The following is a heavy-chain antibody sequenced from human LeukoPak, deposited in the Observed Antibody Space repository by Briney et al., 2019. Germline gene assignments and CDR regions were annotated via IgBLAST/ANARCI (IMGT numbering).Heavy chain of an antibody. Sequence: GGSLRLSCAASGFTFSSYAMSWVRQAPGKGLEWVSGISGSYSTTYYADSVKGRITISRDNSKNTLYLQMNSLRAEDTAVYYCATSIHYSSGWYYFDYWGQGTLVTVSS. CDR3: ATSIHYSSGWYYFDY. CDR2: ISGSYSTT. CDR1: GFTFSSYA. D-gene: IGHD6-19*01. V-gene: IGHV3-23*01. J-gene: IGHJ4*02.